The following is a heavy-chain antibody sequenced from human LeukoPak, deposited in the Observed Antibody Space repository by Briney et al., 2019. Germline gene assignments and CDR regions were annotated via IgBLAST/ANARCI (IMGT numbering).Heavy chain of an antibody. CDR2: ISSSSSTI. V-gene: IGHV3-48*04. J-gene: IGHJ3*02. D-gene: IGHD2-2*01. CDR1: GFTFSSYS. CDR3: ARVGGSSAGAFDI. Sequence: GGSLRLSCAASGFTFSSYSMNWVRQAPGKGLEWVSYISSSSSTIYYADSVKGRFTISRDNAKNSLYLQMNSLRAEDTAVYYCARVGGSSAGAFDIWGQGTMVTVSS.